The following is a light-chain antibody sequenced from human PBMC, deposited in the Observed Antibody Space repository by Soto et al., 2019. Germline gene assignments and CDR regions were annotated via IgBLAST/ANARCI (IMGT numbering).Light chain of an antibody. J-gene: IGKJ1*01. CDR2: GAS. V-gene: IGKV3-20*01. CDR3: QQYGSSPGT. CDR1: HFVATSY. Sequence: EIVFTQSPGTLSLSPGERATLSCRASHFVATSYVAWYQQKPGQAPRLLIYGASSRATGIPDRFSGSGSGTDFTLTISRLEPEDFAVYYCQQYGSSPGTFGQGTKVDIK.